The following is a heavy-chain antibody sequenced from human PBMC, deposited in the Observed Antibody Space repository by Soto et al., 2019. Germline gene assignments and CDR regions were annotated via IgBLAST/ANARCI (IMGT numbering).Heavy chain of an antibody. D-gene: IGHD6-25*01. CDR3: ARAAASLDP. V-gene: IGHV1-8*01. CDR2: MNLKSGNT. Sequence: ASVKVSCKASGYGFTSYDINLVRQATGQGLEWMGWMNLKSGNTGFAQKFQGRITLTMDTSISTAYMELDSLRSDDTAVYYCARAAASLDPWGQGTLVTVSS. CDR1: GYGFTSYD. J-gene: IGHJ5*02.